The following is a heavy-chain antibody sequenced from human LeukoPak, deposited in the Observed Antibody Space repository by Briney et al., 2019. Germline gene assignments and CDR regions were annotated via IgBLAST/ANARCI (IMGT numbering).Heavy chain of an antibody. J-gene: IGHJ4*02. V-gene: IGHV4-39*07. Sequence: SETLSVTCTVSGDSISSSSYYWGWIRQPPGKGLEWIGSIYYSGSTYYNPSLNSRVTISVDTSKNQFSLKLSSVTAADTAVYYCANDLKATMVRGVIRYDYWGQGTLVTVSS. D-gene: IGHD3-10*01. CDR2: IYYSGST. CDR3: ANDLKATMVRGVIRYDY. CDR1: GDSISSSSYY.